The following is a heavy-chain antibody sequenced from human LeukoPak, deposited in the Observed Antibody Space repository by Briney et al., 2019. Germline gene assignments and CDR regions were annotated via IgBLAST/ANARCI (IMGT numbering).Heavy chain of an antibody. CDR1: GFTFSSYS. J-gene: IGHJ4*02. CDR2: ISSSSSYI. CDR3: ARDIRGSGSYFAGDISGLFDY. Sequence: GGSLRLSCAASGFTFSSYSMNWVRQAPGKGLEWVSSISSSSSYIYYADSVKGRFTISRDNAKNSLYLQMNSLRAEDTAVYYCARDIRGSGSYFAGDISGLFDYWGQGTLVTVSS. V-gene: IGHV3-21*01. D-gene: IGHD3-10*01.